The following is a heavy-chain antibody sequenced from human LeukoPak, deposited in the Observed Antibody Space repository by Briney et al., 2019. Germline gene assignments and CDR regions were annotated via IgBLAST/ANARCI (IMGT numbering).Heavy chain of an antibody. CDR1: GYTFTSYY. Sequence: ASVKVSCKASGYTFTSYYMHWVRQAPGQGLEWMGIINPSGGSTSYAQKFQGRVTMTRDTTTSTVYMELSSLRSEDTAVYYCAREPGTMVRGNILWGQGTLVTVSS. J-gene: IGHJ4*02. V-gene: IGHV1-46*01. CDR2: INPSGGST. D-gene: IGHD3-10*01. CDR3: AREPGTMVRGNIL.